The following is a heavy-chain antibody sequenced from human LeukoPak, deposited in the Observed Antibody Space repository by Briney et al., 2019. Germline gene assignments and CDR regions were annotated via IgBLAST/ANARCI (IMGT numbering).Heavy chain of an antibody. Sequence: GGSLRLSCAASGFTFSSYAMSWVRQAPGKELEWVSSISYTGTYIYYADSVKGRFTISRDNAQNSLYLQMNSLRAEDTAIYYCVRDRGTYRPIDYWGQGTLVTVSS. D-gene: IGHD1-26*01. V-gene: IGHV3-21*04. CDR2: ISYTGTYI. J-gene: IGHJ4*02. CDR3: VRDRGTYRPIDY. CDR1: GFTFSSYA.